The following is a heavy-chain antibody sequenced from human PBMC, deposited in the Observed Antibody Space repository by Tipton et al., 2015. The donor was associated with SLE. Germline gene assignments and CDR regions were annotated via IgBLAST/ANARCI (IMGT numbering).Heavy chain of an antibody. CDR3: ARDIVGTRDFDY. Sequence: SLRLSCAASGFTFSSYAMHWVRQAPGKGLEWVAVISYDGSNKYYADSVKGRFTISRDNSENTLYLHMNSLRPDDTAVYYCARDIVGTRDFDYWGQGTLVTVSS. CDR2: ISYDGSNK. V-gene: IGHV3-30*04. J-gene: IGHJ4*02. CDR1: GFTFSSYA. D-gene: IGHD1-26*01.